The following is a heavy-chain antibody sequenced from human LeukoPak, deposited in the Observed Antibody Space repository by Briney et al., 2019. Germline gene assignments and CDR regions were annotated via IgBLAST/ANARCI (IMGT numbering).Heavy chain of an antibody. CDR1: GGSISSSNW. V-gene: IGHV4-4*02. CDR3: ARDLFLQGTYSRRAFDI. D-gene: IGHD5-18*01. J-gene: IGHJ3*02. Sequence: SGTLSLTCAVSGGSISSSNWWSWVRQPPGKGLEWIGEIHHSGSTNYNPSLKSRVTISVDKSKNQFSLKLSSVTAADTAVYYCARDLFLQGTYSRRAFDIWGQGTMVTVSS. CDR2: IHHSGST.